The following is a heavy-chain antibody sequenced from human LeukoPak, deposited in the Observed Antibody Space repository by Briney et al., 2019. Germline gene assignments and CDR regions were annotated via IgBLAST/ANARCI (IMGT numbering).Heavy chain of an antibody. CDR3: ARGSIAAASTYYYGMDV. CDR1: SVSISYYY. J-gene: IGHJ6*02. CDR2: VYCGGST. Sequence: PSETLSLTCTVSSVSISYYYWTWIRQPPGKGLEWIGCVYCGGSTNYNPSLKSRVTISVDTSKNQFSLKLSSVTAADTGVYYCARGSIAAASTYYYGMDVWGQGTTVTVSS. D-gene: IGHD6-13*01. V-gene: IGHV4-59*01.